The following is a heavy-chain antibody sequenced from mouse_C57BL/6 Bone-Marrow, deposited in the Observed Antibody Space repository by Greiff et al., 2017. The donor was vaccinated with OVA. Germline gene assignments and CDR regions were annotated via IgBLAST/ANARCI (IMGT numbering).Heavy chain of an antibody. V-gene: IGHV3-6*01. J-gene: IGHJ2*01. CDR3: ASLLWGY. Sequence: DVQLQESGPGLVKPSQSLSLTCSVTGYSITSGYYWNWIRQFPGNKLEWMGYISYDGSNNYNPSLKNRISITRDTSKNQFFLKLTSVTAEDTATYYCASLLWGYWGQGTTLTVSS. CDR1: GYSITSGYY. D-gene: IGHD6-2*01. CDR2: ISYDGSN.